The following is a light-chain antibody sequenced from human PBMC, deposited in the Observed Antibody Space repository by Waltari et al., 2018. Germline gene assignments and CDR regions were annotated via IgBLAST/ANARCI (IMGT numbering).Light chain of an antibody. CDR3: QQSYSTPGIT. J-gene: IGKJ3*01. V-gene: IGKV1-33*01. Sequence: DIQMTQSPSSLSASVGDRVTITCQASQDINIYLNWYQQKPGKAPKLLIYDASILETGVPSRFSGSGSGTDFTFTITSLQPEDIATYYCQQSYSTPGITFGPGTKVDIK. CDR1: QDINIY. CDR2: DAS.